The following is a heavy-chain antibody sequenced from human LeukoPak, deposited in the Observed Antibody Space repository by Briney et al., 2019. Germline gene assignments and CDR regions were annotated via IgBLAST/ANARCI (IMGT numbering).Heavy chain of an antibody. V-gene: IGHV3-64*04. CDR3: AKVASMVRGDILNNL. D-gene: IGHD3-10*01. J-gene: IGHJ2*01. CDR1: GFSFSNYD. Sequence: GGSLRLSCSASGFSFSNYDMHWVRQAPGKELEYVSTISRNGGSTYYTDSVKGRFTISRDNPRNTLYLQMNSLRAEDTAVYYCAKVASMVRGDILNNLWGRGTLVTVSS. CDR2: ISRNGGST.